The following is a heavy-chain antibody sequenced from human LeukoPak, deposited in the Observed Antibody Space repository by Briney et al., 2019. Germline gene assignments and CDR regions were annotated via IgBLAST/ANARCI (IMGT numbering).Heavy chain of an antibody. CDR3: ASHYSSSWDQPFDY. D-gene: IGHD6-13*01. Sequence: SETLSLTCAVYGGSFSGYYWSWIRQPPGKGLEWIGEINHSGSTNYNPSLKSRVTMSVDTSKKHFSLKLSSVTAADTAVYYCASHYSSSWDQPFDYWGQGTLATVSS. CDR2: INHSGST. V-gene: IGHV4-34*01. J-gene: IGHJ4*02. CDR1: GGSFSGYY.